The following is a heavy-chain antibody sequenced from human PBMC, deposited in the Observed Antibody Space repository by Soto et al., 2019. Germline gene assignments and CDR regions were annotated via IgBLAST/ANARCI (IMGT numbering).Heavy chain of an antibody. CDR2: ISSSSSYI. D-gene: IGHD6-19*01. CDR1: GFTFSSYS. CDR3: ARDHHSSGWYHYYYGMDV. J-gene: IGHJ6*02. Sequence: GGSLRLSCAASGFTFSSYSMNWVRQAPGKGLEWVSSISSSSSYIYYADSVKGRFTISRDNAKNSLYLQMNSLRAEDTAVYYCARDHHSSGWYHYYYGMDVWGQGTTVTVSS. V-gene: IGHV3-21*01.